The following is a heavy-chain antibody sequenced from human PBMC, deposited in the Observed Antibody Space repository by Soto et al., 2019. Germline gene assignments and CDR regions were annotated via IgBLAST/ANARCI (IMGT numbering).Heavy chain of an antibody. CDR1: GYTFTSYD. V-gene: IGHV1-8*01. Sequence: QVPLVQLGAEVKKPGASVKVSCKASGYTFTSYDINWVRQATGQGLEWMGWMNPNSGNTFYAQKFQGRVTMTRNTSINTAYMELSSLRSEDMAVYYCARVRIVAVPAAMNYYYYYMDVWGNGATVTVSS. D-gene: IGHD2-2*01. CDR2: MNPNSGNT. CDR3: ARVRIVAVPAAMNYYYYYMDV. J-gene: IGHJ6*03.